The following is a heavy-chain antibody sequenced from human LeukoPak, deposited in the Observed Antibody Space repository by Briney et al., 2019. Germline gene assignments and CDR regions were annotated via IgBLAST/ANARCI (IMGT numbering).Heavy chain of an antibody. CDR1: GGSISSYY. J-gene: IGHJ4*02. D-gene: IGHD3-3*01. CDR2: IYYSGST. CDR3: ARSPPVLRFLEWYGSYFDY. Sequence: SETLSVTCTVSGGSISSYYWSWIRQPPGKGVECIGYIYYSGSTNYNPSLTSRVTISVDTSKNQFSLKLSSVTDADTAVYYCARSPPVLRFLEWYGSYFDYWGQGTLVTVSS. V-gene: IGHV4-59*01.